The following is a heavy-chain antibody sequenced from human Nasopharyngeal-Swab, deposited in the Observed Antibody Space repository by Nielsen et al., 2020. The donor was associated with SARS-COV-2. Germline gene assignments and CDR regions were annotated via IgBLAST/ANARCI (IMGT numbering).Heavy chain of an antibody. Sequence: SETLSLTCTVSGGSISSYYWSWIRQPPGKGLEWIGYIYYRGSTNYNPSLKSRVTISVDTSKNQFSLKLSSVTAADTAVYYCARDSRSSGWNWFDPWGQGTLVTVSS. CDR1: GGSISSYY. D-gene: IGHD6-19*01. CDR2: IYYRGST. CDR3: ARDSRSSGWNWFDP. V-gene: IGHV4-59*01. J-gene: IGHJ5*02.